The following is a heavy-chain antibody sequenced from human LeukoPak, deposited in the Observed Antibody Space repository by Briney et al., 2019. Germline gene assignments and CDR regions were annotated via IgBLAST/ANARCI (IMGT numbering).Heavy chain of an antibody. D-gene: IGHD7-27*01. V-gene: IGHV3-30*02. CDR1: GFTFSSYG. J-gene: IGHJ4*02. CDR3: AKSGDQITFDY. Sequence: GGSLRLSCAASGFTFSSYGMHWVRQAPGKGLEWVAVIWYDGSNKYYADSVKGRFTISRDDSKNALYLQMNSLRPEDTAVYFCAKSGDQITFDYWGQGTLVTVSS. CDR2: IWYDGSNK.